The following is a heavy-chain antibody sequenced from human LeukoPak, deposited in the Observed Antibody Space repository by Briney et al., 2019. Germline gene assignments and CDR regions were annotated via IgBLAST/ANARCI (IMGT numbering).Heavy chain of an antibody. V-gene: IGHV3-33*08. D-gene: IGHD3-22*01. CDR2: IWHDGSYK. CDR1: GFTFSSYA. J-gene: IGHJ4*02. Sequence: GGSLRLSCAASGFTFSSYAMHWVRQAPGKGLEWVAVIWHDGSYKYYLDSVKGRFTISRDNAKNTLYLQMNNLRVEDTAVYYCARVGDYENSGSQPFDYWGQGTLVTVSS. CDR3: ARVGDYENSGSQPFDY.